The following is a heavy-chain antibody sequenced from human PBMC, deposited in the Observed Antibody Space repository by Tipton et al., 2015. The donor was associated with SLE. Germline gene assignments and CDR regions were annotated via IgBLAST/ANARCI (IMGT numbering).Heavy chain of an antibody. CDR1: GDSMNNYY. Sequence: LRLSCTVSGDSMNNYYWSWIRQPAGKGLEWIGRIYTGGRTNYNPSFESRVTISLDTSKKQFSLKLTSVSAADTAVYYCARGGGQFVAFDYFQYWGQGILVTVSS. D-gene: IGHD6-6*01. V-gene: IGHV4-4*07. CDR2: IYTGGRT. CDR3: ARGGGQFVAFDYFQY. J-gene: IGHJ1*01.